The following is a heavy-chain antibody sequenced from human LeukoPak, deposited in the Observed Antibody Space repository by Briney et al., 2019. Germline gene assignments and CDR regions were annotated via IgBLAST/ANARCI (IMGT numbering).Heavy chain of an antibody. D-gene: IGHD5-18*01. CDR3: AKVGGYSYGPNDY. V-gene: IGHV3-23*01. J-gene: IGHJ4*02. Sequence: PGGSLRLSCAASGFTFSSYAMSWARQAPGKGLEWVSAISGSGGSTYYADSVKGRFTISRDNSKNTLYLQMNSLRAEDTAVYYCAKVGGYSYGPNDYWGQGTLVTVSS. CDR2: ISGSGGST. CDR1: GFTFSSYA.